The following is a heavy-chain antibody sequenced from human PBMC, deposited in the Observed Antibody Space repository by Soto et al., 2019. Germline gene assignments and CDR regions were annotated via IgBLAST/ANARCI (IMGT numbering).Heavy chain of an antibody. V-gene: IGHV4-39*01. CDR2: IYYSGST. Sequence: QLQLQESGPGLVKPSETLSLTCTVSGGSISSSSYYWGWIRQPPGKGLEWIGSIYYSGSTYYNPSLKSRVTISVDTSKNQFSLKLSSVTAADTAVYYCASLYGGNPFDYWGQGTLVTVSS. CDR3: ASLYGGNPFDY. CDR1: GGSISSSSYY. D-gene: IGHD4-17*01. J-gene: IGHJ4*02.